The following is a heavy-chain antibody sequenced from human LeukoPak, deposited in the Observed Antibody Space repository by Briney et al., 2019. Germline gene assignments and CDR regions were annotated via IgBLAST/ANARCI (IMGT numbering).Heavy chain of an antibody. Sequence: QPGGSLRLSCETAGFTFSSYVMHWVRRTPGKGLVWVSRISHDGFISYADSVKGRFTISRDDAKNSLYLQMSSLRADDTAVYYCARDCSSTSCYFDYWGQGTPVTVYS. D-gene: IGHD2-2*01. J-gene: IGHJ4*02. CDR2: ISHDGFI. V-gene: IGHV3-74*01. CDR1: GFTFSSYV. CDR3: ARDCSSTSCYFDY.